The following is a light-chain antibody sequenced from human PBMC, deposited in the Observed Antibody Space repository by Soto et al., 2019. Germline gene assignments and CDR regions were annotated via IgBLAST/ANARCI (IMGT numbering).Light chain of an antibody. CDR2: GTS. CDR3: QQYVTTPRT. J-gene: IGKJ1*01. CDR1: QTVAYTS. V-gene: IGKV3-20*01. Sequence: EIVLTQSPGILSLSPGARATLSCRASQTVAYTSLAWYQQRPGQAPRLLIYGTSTRATGTPDRFIGSGSGTAFPLPISRLEPEDFAVYYCQQYVTTPRTFGQGTKVKFK.